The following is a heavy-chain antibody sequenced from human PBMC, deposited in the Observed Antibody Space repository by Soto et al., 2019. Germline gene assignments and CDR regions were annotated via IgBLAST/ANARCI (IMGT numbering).Heavy chain of an antibody. Sequence: VQLVESGGGLVKPGGSLRLSCAASGFTFSSYGMHWVRQAPGKGLEWVAVIWYDGSNKYYADSVKGRFTISRDNSKNTLYLQMNSLRAEDTAVYYCARDLVVDYYYYGMDVWGQGTTVTVSS. CDR1: GFTFSSYG. CDR2: IWYDGSNK. V-gene: IGHV3-33*08. D-gene: IGHD2-2*01. CDR3: ARDLVVDYYYYGMDV. J-gene: IGHJ6*02.